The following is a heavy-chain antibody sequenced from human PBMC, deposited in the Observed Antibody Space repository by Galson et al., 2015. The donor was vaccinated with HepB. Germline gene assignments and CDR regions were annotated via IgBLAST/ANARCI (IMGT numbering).Heavy chain of an antibody. CDR1: GFTFSNYW. CDR2: INFDGTST. D-gene: IGHD6-19*01. V-gene: IGHV3-74*01. CDR3: AREFAFGCGSYSH. J-gene: IGHJ4*02. Sequence: SLRLSCAASGFTFSNYWMHWVRQAPGKGLVWVSYINFDGTSTRFADSVEGRFTVSRDNAENPLFLQMNNLRAEDTAVYYCAREFAFGCGSYSHWGQGTLVTVSS.